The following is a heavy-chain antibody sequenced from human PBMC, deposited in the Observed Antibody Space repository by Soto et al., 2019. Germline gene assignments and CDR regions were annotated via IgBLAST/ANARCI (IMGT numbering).Heavy chain of an antibody. CDR1: GYTYTGYH. J-gene: IGHJ6*02. V-gene: IGHV1-2*02. Sequence: ASVKVSCTASGYTYTGYHRHWVRQAPGQGLGWMGWINPNSGGANYAQKFQGRVTMTRDTSISTAYMELSRLRSDDTAVYYCARDLGEYSSSSDPDYYYGMDVWGQGTTVTVSS. CDR3: ARDLGEYSSSSDPDYYYGMDV. CDR2: INPNSGGA. D-gene: IGHD6-6*01.